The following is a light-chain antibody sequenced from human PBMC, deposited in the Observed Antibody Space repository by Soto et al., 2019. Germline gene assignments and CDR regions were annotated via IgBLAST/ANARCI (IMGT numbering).Light chain of an antibody. J-gene: IGLJ3*02. CDR2: STD. CDR3: VLYMGRGIWV. CDR1: SGSVSTTYY. V-gene: IGLV8-61*01. Sequence: QAVVTQEPSFSVSPGRTVTLTCGLSSGSVSTTYYPTWYQQIPGQAPRTLIYSTDTRSSGVPDRFSGSILGNKAALTITGAQADDESDYYCVLYMGRGIWVFGGGTKVTVL.